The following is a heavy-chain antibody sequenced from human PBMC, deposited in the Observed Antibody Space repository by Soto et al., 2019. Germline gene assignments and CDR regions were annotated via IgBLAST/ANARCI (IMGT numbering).Heavy chain of an antibody. D-gene: IGHD3-22*01. CDR2: IIPISGAA. J-gene: IGHJ6*02. CDR3: ARTGPYYDSSGPLFYCMDV. V-gene: IGHV1-69*13. CDR1: GGSFRTYA. Sequence: GAAVKVSCKASGGSFRTYAISWVRQAPGQGLEWMGGIIPISGAANYAQNFQGRLTISADESMTTGYMALSSLRSDDTAIYYCARTGPYYDSSGPLFYCMDVCGQVTSFTVPS.